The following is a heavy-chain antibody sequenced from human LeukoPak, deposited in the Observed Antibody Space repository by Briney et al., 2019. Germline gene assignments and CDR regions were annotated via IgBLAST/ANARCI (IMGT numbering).Heavy chain of an antibody. CDR1: GVTFSNYA. V-gene: IGHV1-69*13. CDR2: IIPIFGTA. CDR3: ARGQTSPKWELLL. D-gene: IGHD1-26*01. J-gene: IGHJ4*02. Sequence: GASVKVSCKASGVTFSNYAISWVRQAPGQGLEWMGGIIPIFGTANYAQKFQGRVTITADESTSTAYMDLSSLRSEDTAVYYCARGQTSPKWELLLWGQGTLVTVSS.